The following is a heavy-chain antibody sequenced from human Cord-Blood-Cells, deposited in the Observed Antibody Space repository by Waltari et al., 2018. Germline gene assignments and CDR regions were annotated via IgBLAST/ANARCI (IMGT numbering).Heavy chain of an antibody. V-gene: IGHV4-34*01. Sequence: QVQLQQWGAGLLKPSENLSLTCAVYGGSFSGYYWSWIRQPPGKGLEWIGENNHSGSTNYNPSLKSRVTISVDTSKNQFSLKLSSVTAADTAVYYCARGEGSGSYRDYWGQGTLVTVSS. CDR1: GGSFSGYY. J-gene: IGHJ4*02. CDR3: ARGEGSGSYRDY. D-gene: IGHD1-26*01. CDR2: NNHSGST.